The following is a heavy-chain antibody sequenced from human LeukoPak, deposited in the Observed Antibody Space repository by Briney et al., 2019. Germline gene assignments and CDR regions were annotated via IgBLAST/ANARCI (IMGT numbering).Heavy chain of an antibody. CDR2: INPSVGST. CDR1: GYTFINHY. Sequence: ASVKVSFKASGYTFINHYIHWVRQAPGQPPEWMGVINPSVGSTNYAQKIQARVTMARISSTSTVYIELSSLTSEDTAVYYCGRDSTVTTFRGCVDPWGQGTLVTVSS. V-gene: IGHV1-46*01. D-gene: IGHD4-17*01. CDR3: GRDSTVTTFRGCVDP. J-gene: IGHJ5*02.